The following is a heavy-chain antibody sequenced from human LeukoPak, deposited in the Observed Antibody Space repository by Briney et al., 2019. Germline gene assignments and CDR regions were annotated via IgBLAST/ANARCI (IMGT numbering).Heavy chain of an antibody. J-gene: IGHJ4*02. V-gene: IGHV4-61*01. D-gene: IGHD2-15*01. CDR3: ARGGGRRYCSGGSCPYYFDY. Sequence: PSETLSLTCTVSGGSVSSGSDYWSWIRQPPGKGREWIGYIYYSGSPNYNPSLKSRVTISVDTSKNQFTLKLSSVTAADTAVYYCARGGGRRYCSGGSCPYYFDYWGQGTLVTVSS. CDR2: IYYSGSP. CDR1: GGSVSSGSDY.